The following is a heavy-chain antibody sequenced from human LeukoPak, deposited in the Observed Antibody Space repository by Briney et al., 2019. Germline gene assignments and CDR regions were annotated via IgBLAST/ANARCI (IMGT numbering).Heavy chain of an antibody. D-gene: IGHD3-9*01. Sequence: ASVKVSCKVSGYTLTELSMHRVRQAPGKGLEWMGGFDPEDGEAIYAQKFQGRVTMAEDTSTDTAYMELSSLRSEDTAVYYCATDKAPPYYDLLTGYFGAFDIWGQGTMVTVSS. CDR3: ATDKAPPYYDLLTGYFGAFDI. CDR2: FDPEDGEA. J-gene: IGHJ3*02. V-gene: IGHV1-24*01. CDR1: GYTLTELS.